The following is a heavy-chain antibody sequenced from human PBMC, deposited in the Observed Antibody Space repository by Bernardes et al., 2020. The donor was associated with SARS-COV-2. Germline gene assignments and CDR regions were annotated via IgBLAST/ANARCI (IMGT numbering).Heavy chain of an antibody. CDR3: ARDLGFWSGYYYYGMDV. V-gene: IGHV1-8*01. J-gene: IGHJ6*02. Sequence: ASVKVSCKASGYTFTSYDINWVRQATGQGLEWMGWMNPNSGNTGYAQKFQGRVTMTRNTSISTAYMELSSLRSEDTAVYYCARDLGFWSGYYYYGMDVWGQGTTVTVSS. CDR1: GYTFTSYD. CDR2: MNPNSGNT. D-gene: IGHD3-3*01.